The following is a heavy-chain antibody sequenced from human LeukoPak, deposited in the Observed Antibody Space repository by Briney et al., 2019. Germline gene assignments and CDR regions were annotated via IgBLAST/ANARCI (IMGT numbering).Heavy chain of an antibody. CDR1: GYTFTSYG. Sequence: ASVKVSCKASGYTFTSYGISWVRQAPGQGLEWMGWISAYNGNTNYAQKLQGRVTMTTDTSTSTAYMELSSLRSEDTAVYYCARGTHLLRYFDWLHPRYYYYMDVWGKGTTVTVSS. V-gene: IGHV1-18*01. J-gene: IGHJ6*03. CDR2: ISAYNGNT. CDR3: ARGTHLLRYFDWLHPRYYYYMDV. D-gene: IGHD3-9*01.